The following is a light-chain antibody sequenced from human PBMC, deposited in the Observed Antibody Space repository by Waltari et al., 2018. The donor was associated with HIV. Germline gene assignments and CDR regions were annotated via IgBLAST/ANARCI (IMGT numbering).Light chain of an antibody. V-gene: IGKV3-15*01. CDR2: GAS. J-gene: IGKJ3*01. Sequence: EIVMTQSPATLSVSPGERATLSCRASQSVSSNLAWYQQKPGQAPRLLIYGASTRATGIPARFSGSGSGTEFTLTISSLQSEDFAVYYCQQYNNWPPGFGPGTKMDIK. CDR1: QSVSSN. CDR3: QQYNNWPPG.